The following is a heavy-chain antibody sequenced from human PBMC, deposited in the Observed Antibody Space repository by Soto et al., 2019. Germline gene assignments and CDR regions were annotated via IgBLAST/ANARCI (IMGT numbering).Heavy chain of an antibody. CDR1: GYAFTTYG. D-gene: IGHD1-7*01. CDR2: ISTYNGKT. CDR3: ARDLGLELPIHMDV. V-gene: IGHV1-18*01. Sequence: QVQLVQSGAEVKKSGASVKVSCKASGYAFTTYGFSWVRQAPGQGLEWMGWISTYNGKTQYVQKLQGRVTMTTDTSTTTAYMELRSLRSDDTAVYFCARDLGLELPIHMDVWGQGTTVTVSS. J-gene: IGHJ6*02.